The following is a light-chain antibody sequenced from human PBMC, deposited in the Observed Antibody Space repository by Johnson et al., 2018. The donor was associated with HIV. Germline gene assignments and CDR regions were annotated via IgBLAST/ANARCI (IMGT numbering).Light chain of an antibody. Sequence: QLVLTQPPSVSAAPGQKVTVSCSGSTSNIGNNYVSWYQQLPGTAPKLLIYDNNKRPSGIPDRFAGSKSGTSATLGITGLQTGDEADYYCGTWDSRLSYVFGTGTKVTVL. CDR2: DNN. CDR1: TSNIGNNY. V-gene: IGLV1-51*01. J-gene: IGLJ1*01. CDR3: GTWDSRLSYV.